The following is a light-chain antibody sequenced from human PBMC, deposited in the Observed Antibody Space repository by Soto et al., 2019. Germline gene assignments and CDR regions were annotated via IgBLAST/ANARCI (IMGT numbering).Light chain of an antibody. CDR2: SDS. CDR1: NIGSKA. CDR3: SSYAGSNNLG. Sequence: SSELTQPHSVSVATAQMARITCGGNNIGSKAVHWYQQKPGQDPVLVIHSDSNRPSGIPERFSDSNPGNTATLSISRIEAEDEADYYCSSYAGSNNLGFGGGTKVTVL. V-gene: IGLV3-12*02. J-gene: IGLJ2*01.